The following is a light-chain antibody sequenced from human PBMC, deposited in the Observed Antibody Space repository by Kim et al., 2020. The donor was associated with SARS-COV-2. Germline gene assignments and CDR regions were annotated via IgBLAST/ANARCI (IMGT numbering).Light chain of an antibody. CDR1: QDIDIF. J-gene: IGKJ3*01. CDR2: DAS. CDR3: QQYDNLPFT. Sequence: ASVGDRVTITCQASQDIDIFLNWYQQKPGKAPELLIFDASNLETGVPSRFSGSGSGTDFTFTISTLQPEDIATYYCQQYDNLPFTFGPGTKVDIK. V-gene: IGKV1-33*01.